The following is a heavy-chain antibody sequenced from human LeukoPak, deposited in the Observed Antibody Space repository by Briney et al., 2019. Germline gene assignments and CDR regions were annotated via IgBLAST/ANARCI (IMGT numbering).Heavy chain of an antibody. V-gene: IGHV4-59*01. J-gene: IGHJ3*02. Sequence: CETLCLTCTVSGGSISSYYWSWIRQPPGKGLEWIGYIYYSGSTNYNPSLKSRVTISVDTSKNQFSLKLSSVTAADTAVYYCARGDSYGYLNAFDIWGQGTIVTVSS. CDR3: ARGDSYGYLNAFDI. D-gene: IGHD5-18*01. CDR1: GGSISSYY. CDR2: IYYSGST.